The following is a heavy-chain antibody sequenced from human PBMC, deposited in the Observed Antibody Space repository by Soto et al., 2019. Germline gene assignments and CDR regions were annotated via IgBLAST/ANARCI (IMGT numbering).Heavy chain of an antibody. CDR3: ARDPGVPLLYSGGGMDV. J-gene: IGHJ6*02. CDR2: INAGNGNT. D-gene: IGHD2-2*02. CDR1: GYTFTSYA. Sequence: QVQLVQSGAEVKKPGASVKVSCKASGYTFTSYAMHWVRQAPGQRLEWMGWINAGNGNTKYSQKFQGRVTITRDTSASTAYMELSSLRSEDTAVYYCARDPGVPLLYSGGGMDVWGQGTTVTVSS. V-gene: IGHV1-3*01.